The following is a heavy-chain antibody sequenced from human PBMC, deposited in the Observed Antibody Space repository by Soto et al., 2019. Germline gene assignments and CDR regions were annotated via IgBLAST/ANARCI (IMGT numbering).Heavy chain of an antibody. D-gene: IGHD5-18*01. CDR1: GGSVSSGDYY. V-gene: IGHV4-61*08. CDR3: ARGTFYSYGYQPHEY. J-gene: IGHJ4*02. CDR2: IYYSVNT. Sequence: SETLSLTCTVSGGSVSSGDYYCSWILQPPGKGLEWIGYIYYSVNTNYNPSLKSRVIISVDTSKNLFSMKLTSVTAADTAVYYCARGTFYSYGYQPHEYWGQGTMVTVSS.